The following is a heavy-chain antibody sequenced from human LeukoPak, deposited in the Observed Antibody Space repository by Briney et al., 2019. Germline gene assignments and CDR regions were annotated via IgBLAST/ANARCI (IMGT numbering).Heavy chain of an antibody. J-gene: IGHJ4*02. CDR1: GGSISSGNYY. V-gene: IGHV4-61*02. CDR3: ARLYYDFWSGYYTHYFDY. Sequence: PSETLYLTCTVSGGSISSGNYYWSWIRQPAGKGLECIGRIYTSGSTNFNPSLKSRVTISVDTSKNQFPLKLSSVTAADTAVYYCARLYYDFWSGYYTHYFDYWGQGTLVTVSS. D-gene: IGHD3-3*01. CDR2: IYTSGST.